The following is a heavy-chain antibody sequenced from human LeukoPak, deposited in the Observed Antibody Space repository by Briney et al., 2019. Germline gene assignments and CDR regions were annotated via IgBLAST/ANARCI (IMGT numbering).Heavy chain of an antibody. CDR1: GFTFSSYE. V-gene: IGHV3-48*03. Sequence: QPGGSLRLSCAASGFTFSSYEMNWVRQAPGKGLEWVSYISSSGSTIYYVDSVKGRFTISRDNAKNSLYLQMNSLRAEDTAVYYCAREVVPAALYYYYYYGMDVWGKGTTVTVSS. J-gene: IGHJ6*04. CDR2: ISSSGSTI. CDR3: AREVVPAALYYYYYYGMDV. D-gene: IGHD2-2*01.